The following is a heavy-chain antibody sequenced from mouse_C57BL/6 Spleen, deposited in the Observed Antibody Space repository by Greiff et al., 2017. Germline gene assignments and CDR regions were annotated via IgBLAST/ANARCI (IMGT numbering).Heavy chain of an antibody. CDR1: GFTFSDYG. CDR3: ARLDYEGDFDY. V-gene: IGHV5-17*01. J-gene: IGHJ2*01. D-gene: IGHD2-4*01. CDR2: ISSGSSTI. Sequence: EVQGVESGGGLVKPGGSLQLSCAASGFTFSDYGMHWVRQAPEKGLEWVAYISSGSSTIYYADTVQGRFTISRDNAKHTLFLQMTSLRSEDTAMYYCARLDYEGDFDYWGQGTTLTVSS.